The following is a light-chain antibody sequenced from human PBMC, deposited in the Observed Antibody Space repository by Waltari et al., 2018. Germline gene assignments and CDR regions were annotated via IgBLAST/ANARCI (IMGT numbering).Light chain of an antibody. J-gene: IGKJ4*01. V-gene: IGKV4-1*01. Sequence: DIVMTQSPDSLTVSLGERATIHCKSSQSLLYSSNNQNYLAWYQQRPGQPPKLLIYWASTRESGVPDRFSGSGSATDFTLTISSLQAEDVALYYCQQYYTTPLTFGGGTKVEIK. CDR1: QSLLYSSNNQNY. CDR3: QQYYTTPLT. CDR2: WAS.